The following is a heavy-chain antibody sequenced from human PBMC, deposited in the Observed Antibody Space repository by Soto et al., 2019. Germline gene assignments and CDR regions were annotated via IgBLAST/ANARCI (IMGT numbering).Heavy chain of an antibody. V-gene: IGHV3-30-3*01. CDR2: ISYDGSNK. CDR3: ARDEWSGYCSGGSCYGAQPNGMDV. CDR1: GFTFSSYA. J-gene: IGHJ6*02. Sequence: PGGSLRLSCAASGFTFSSYAMHWVRQAPGKGLEWVAVISYDGSNKYYADSVKGRFTISRDNSKNTLYLQMNSLRAEDTAVYYCARDEWSGYCSGGSCYGAQPNGMDVWGQGTTVTVSS. D-gene: IGHD2-15*01.